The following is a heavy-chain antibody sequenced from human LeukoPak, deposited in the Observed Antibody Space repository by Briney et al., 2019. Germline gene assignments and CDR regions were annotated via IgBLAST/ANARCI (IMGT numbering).Heavy chain of an antibody. V-gene: IGHV3-7*01. J-gene: IGHJ6*02. D-gene: IGHD3-10*01. CDR1: GFTFRSYW. CDR3: ARVVAVRGVDYYYYYGMDV. CDR2: IKQDGSEK. Sequence: QAGGSLRLSCAASGFTFRSYWMSWVRQAPGKGLEWVANIKQDGSEKYYVDSVKGRFTISRDNAKNSLYLQMNSLRAEDTAVYYCARVVAVRGVDYYYYYGMDVWGQGTTVTVPS.